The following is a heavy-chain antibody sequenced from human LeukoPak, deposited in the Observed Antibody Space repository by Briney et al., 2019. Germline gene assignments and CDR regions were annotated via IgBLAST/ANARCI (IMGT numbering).Heavy chain of an antibody. CDR1: GCSFTGYY. J-gene: IGHJ4*02. CDR2: VNPNSGGP. CDR3: VRGYSYGFYFDY. Sequence: VKVSSKTAGCSFTGYYIHWVRPPPGQGIAWMGRVNPNSGGPNYGQKFQGTVTMTIDTSISTAYLELSNLRSDDTAAYYCVRGYSYGFYFDYWGQGSLVTVSS. D-gene: IGHD5-18*01. V-gene: IGHV1-2*06.